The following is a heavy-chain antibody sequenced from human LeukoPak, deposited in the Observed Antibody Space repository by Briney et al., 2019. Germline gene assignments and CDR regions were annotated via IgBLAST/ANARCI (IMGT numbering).Heavy chain of an antibody. CDR3: AESSVVTATSPPGY. D-gene: IGHD2-21*02. J-gene: IGHJ4*02. CDR1: GFTFSTFA. CDR2: IFPSGGEI. V-gene: IGHV3-23*01. Sequence: GVSLRLSCAASGFTFSTFAMIWVRQPPGKGLEWVSSIFPSGGEIHYADSVRGRFTISRDNSKSTLSLQMNSLRAEDTAVYYCAESSVVTATSPPGYWGQGTLVTVSS.